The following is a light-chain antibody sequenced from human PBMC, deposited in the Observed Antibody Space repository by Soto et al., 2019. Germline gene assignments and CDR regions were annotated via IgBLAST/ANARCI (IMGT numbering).Light chain of an antibody. J-gene: IGLJ2*01. Sequence: QSALTQPASVSGSPGQSITISCTGTTSDVDIYNLVSWYQQHPGKAPKLLIYEATKRPPGLSNRFSGSKSGNTTSLTISGLQTEDEADYYCCSYAGSYTVIFGGGTQLTVL. CDR1: TSDVDIYNL. V-gene: IGLV2-23*01. CDR2: EAT. CDR3: CSYAGSYTVI.